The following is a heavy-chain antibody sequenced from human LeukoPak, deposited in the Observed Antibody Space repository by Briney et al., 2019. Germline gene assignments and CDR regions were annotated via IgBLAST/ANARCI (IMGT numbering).Heavy chain of an antibody. V-gene: IGHV3-48*04. J-gene: IGHJ5*02. Sequence: GGSLRLSCAAPGFTFSSYSMNWVRQAPGKGLEWVSYISSSSSTIYYADSVKGRFTISRDNAKNSLYLQMNSLRADDTAVYHCARIYLKQASASWGQGTLVTVSS. CDR2: ISSSSSTI. D-gene: IGHD3-10*01. CDR1: GFTFSSYS. CDR3: ARIYLKQASAS.